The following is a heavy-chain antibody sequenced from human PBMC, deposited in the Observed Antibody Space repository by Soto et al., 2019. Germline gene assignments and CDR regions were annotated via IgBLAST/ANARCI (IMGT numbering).Heavy chain of an antibody. CDR2: ISAYNGNT. D-gene: IGHD3-22*01. CDR3: TRRARIGKQLWLPFDS. J-gene: IGHJ4*02. Sequence: ASVKVSCKASGYTFTSYGISWVRQAPGQGLEWMGWISAYNGNTNYAQKLQGRVTMTTDTSTSTAYMELRSLRSDDTAVYYCTRRARIGKQLWLPFDSWAQGTLVTVSS. V-gene: IGHV1-18*01. CDR1: GYTFTSYG.